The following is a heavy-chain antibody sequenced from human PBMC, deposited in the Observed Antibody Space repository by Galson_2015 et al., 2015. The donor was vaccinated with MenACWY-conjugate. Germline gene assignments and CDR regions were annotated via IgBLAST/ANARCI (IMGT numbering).Heavy chain of an antibody. J-gene: IGHJ6*03. CDR3: ARAAAADHYYMDV. V-gene: IGHV6-1*01. Sequence: CAISGDSASGNSAAWNWIRQSPSRGLEWLGRTYYRTKWYNDYAVSVKSRITINPDTSKNQFSLQLNSVTPEDTAVYYCARAAAADHYYMDVWGKGTTVTVSS. CDR1: GDSASGNSAA. D-gene: IGHD6-13*01. CDR2: TYYRTKWYN.